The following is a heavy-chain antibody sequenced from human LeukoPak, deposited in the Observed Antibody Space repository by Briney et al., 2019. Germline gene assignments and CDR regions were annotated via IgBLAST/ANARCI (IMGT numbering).Heavy chain of an antibody. CDR1: GFTFSGSA. J-gene: IGHJ4*02. CDR3: ARDSYYGSGSYFRYTFDY. Sequence: TGGSLRLSCAASGFTFSGSAMHWVRQASGKGLEWVGRIRSKANSYATAYAASVKGRFTISRDDSKNTAYLQMNSLRAEDTAVYYCARDSYYGSGSYFRYTFDYWGQGTLVTVSS. CDR2: IRSKANSYAT. V-gene: IGHV3-73*01. D-gene: IGHD3-10*01.